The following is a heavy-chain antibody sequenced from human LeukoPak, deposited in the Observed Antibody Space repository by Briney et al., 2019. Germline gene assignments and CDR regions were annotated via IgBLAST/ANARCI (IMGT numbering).Heavy chain of an antibody. CDR1: GYTFTSYD. CDR3: ARSRSGYYYYYMDV. V-gene: IGHV1-8*03. D-gene: IGHD3-3*01. Sequence: ASVKVSCKASGYTFTSYDINWVRQATGQGLEWMGWMNPNSGNTGYAQKFQGRVTITRNTSISTAYMELSSLRSEDTAVYYCARSRSGYYYYYMDVWGKGTTVTVSS. CDR2: MNPNSGNT. J-gene: IGHJ6*03.